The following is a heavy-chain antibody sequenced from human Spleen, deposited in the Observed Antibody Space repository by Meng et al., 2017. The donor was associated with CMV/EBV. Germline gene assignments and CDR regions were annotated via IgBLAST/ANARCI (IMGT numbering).Heavy chain of an antibody. J-gene: IGHJ6*02. CDR2: INPSGGST. CDR1: GYTFTSYY. CDR3: ARERGGAGTSEYYYGMDV. D-gene: IGHD2-2*01. Sequence: ASVKVSCKASGYTFTSYYIHWVRQAPGQGLEWMGIINPSGGSTSYAQKFQGRVTMTRDTSTSTVYMELSSLRSEDTAVYYCARERGGAGTSEYYYGMDVWGQGTTVTVSS. V-gene: IGHV1-46*01.